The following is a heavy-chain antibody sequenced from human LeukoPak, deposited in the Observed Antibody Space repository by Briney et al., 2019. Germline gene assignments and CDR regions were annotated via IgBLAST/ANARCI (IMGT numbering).Heavy chain of an antibody. Sequence: PGGSLRLSCAASGFTLSSYAMHWVRQAPGKGLEYVSAISSNGGSTYYANSVKGRFTISRDNSKNTLYLQMGSLRAEDMAVYYCARGTGGGATPIDYWGQGTLVTVSS. D-gene: IGHD1-26*01. CDR2: ISSNGGST. CDR3: ARGTGGGATPIDY. J-gene: IGHJ4*02. V-gene: IGHV3-64*01. CDR1: GFTLSSYA.